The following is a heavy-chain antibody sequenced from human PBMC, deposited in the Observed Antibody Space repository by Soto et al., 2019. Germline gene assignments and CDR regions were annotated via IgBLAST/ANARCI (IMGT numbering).Heavy chain of an antibody. J-gene: IGHJ4*02. D-gene: IGHD2-21*02. V-gene: IGHV3-23*01. Sequence: XESLSLSCAASGFTFSTYAMSWVRQAPGKGLEWVSAISGSGGSTYYADSVKGRFTISRDNSKDTLYLQMNSLRAEDAAVYYCAKVTNTYCGGDCYPDYWGQGTLVTVSS. CDR1: GFTFSTYA. CDR3: AKVTNTYCGGDCYPDY. CDR2: ISGSGGST.